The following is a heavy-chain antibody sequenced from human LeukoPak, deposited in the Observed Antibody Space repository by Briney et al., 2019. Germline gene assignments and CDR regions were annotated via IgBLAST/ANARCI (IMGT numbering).Heavy chain of an antibody. CDR2: IYSGGST. Sequence: PGGSLRLSCAASGFTVISNYMSWVRHAPGQGLEWVSVIYSGGSTYYADSMKGRFTISRDNSKNTLYLQMNSLRAEDTAVYYCARGGGVVALQRWGQGTLVTVSS. CDR1: GFTVISNY. D-gene: IGHD3-22*01. J-gene: IGHJ1*01. CDR3: ARGGGVVALQR. V-gene: IGHV3-66*01.